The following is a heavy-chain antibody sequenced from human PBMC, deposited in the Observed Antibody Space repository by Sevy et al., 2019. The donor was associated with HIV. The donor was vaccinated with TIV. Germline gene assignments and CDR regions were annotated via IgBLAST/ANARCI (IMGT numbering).Heavy chain of an antibody. CDR3: ARGFDTPRGFDP. CDR2: IYRSGST. D-gene: IGHD3-10*01. CDR1: GGSISSSNL. Sequence: SETLSLTCGVSGGSISSSNLWHWVRQPPGKGLEWIGEIYRSGSTNYNPSLKSRVTISVDNSKNQFSLQLNSVTAADTAVYYCARGFDTPRGFDPWGQGTLVTVSS. J-gene: IGHJ5*02. V-gene: IGHV4-4*02.